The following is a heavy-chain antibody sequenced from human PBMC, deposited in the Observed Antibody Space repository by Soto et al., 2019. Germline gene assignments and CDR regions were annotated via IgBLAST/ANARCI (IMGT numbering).Heavy chain of an antibody. Sequence: SETLSLTCSLPCYSILSSSYWGWIRQPPGKGLEWIGSIYSTGNTYYNPSLNSQVTISVDTSKNQFSLNVISVTAADTAVYYCRRSSRYSTDVWGQGTTVT. D-gene: IGHD6-13*01. J-gene: IGHJ6*02. V-gene: IGHV4-38-2*01. CDR3: RRSSRYSTDV. CDR2: IYSTGNT. CDR1: CYSILSSSY.